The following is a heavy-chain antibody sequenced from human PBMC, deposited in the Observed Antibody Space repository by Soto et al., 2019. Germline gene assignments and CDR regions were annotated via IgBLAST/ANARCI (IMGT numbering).Heavy chain of an antibody. D-gene: IGHD3-22*01. CDR2: IYSGGST. CDR1: GFTVSSNY. J-gene: IGHJ4*02. CDR3: AREHSYYDSSGYYYFDY. Sequence: GGSLRLSCAASGFTVSSNYMSWVRQAPGKGLEWVSVIYSGGSTYYADSVKGRFTISRDNSKNTLYLQMNSLRAEDTAVYYCAREHSYYDSSGYYYFDYWGQGTLVTVSS. V-gene: IGHV3-53*01.